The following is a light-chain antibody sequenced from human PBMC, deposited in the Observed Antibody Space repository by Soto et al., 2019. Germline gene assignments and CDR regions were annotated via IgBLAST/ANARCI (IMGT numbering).Light chain of an antibody. CDR3: TSYTSSTTLAV. V-gene: IGLV2-14*01. CDR1: SGDVGGYNY. CDR2: EVS. Sequence: QSVLTQPASGSGSPGQSITISCTGTSGDVGGYNYVSWYQQHPGKAPKLIIYEVSNRPTGVSNRFSGSKSGHTASLTISGLQSEDEANYLCTSYTSSTTLAVFATGPKATVL. J-gene: IGLJ1*01.